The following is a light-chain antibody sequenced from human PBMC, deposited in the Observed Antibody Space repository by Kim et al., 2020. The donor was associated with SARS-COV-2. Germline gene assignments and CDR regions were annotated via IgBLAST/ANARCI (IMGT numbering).Light chain of an antibody. V-gene: IGKV1-12*01. Sequence: ASVGDRVTITCRASQDISSWLAWYQQKPGKAPKLLIYTASTLQSGVPSRFSGSGSGTDFTLTISSLQPEDFAIYYCQQTISFPITFGQGTRLEIK. J-gene: IGKJ5*01. CDR3: QQTISFPIT. CDR1: QDISSW. CDR2: TAS.